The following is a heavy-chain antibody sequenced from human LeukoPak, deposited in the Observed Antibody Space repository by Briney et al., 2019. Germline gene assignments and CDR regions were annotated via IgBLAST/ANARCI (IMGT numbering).Heavy chain of an antibody. J-gene: IGHJ5*02. CDR2: INSDSGGT. V-gene: IGHV1-2*02. D-gene: IGHD6-6*01. CDR3: ARGNIATRRGENWFDP. CDR1: GYTFTGDF. Sequence: ASVKGSCKASGYTFTGDFIHWVRQAPRQGLEWMGWINSDSGGTNYARKFQGRVTMTRDTSISTAYMELSSLRSDDTAVFYCARGNIATRRGENWFDPWGQGTLVTVSS.